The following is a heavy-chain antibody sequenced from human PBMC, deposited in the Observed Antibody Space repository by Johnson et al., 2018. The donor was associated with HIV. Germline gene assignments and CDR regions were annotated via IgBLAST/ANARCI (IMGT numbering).Heavy chain of an antibody. CDR3: AKVSSWYFLRAFDI. Sequence: VQLVESGGELVQPGGSLRLSCAASGFTFSSYAMHWVRQATGKGLEWVSAIGTAGDTSFPGSVKGRFTISRENAKNTLYLQMNSLRAEDTAVYYCAKVSSWYFLRAFDIWGQGTMVTVSS. J-gene: IGHJ3*02. CDR1: GFTFSSYA. CDR2: IGTAGDT. V-gene: IGHV3-13*01. D-gene: IGHD6-13*01.